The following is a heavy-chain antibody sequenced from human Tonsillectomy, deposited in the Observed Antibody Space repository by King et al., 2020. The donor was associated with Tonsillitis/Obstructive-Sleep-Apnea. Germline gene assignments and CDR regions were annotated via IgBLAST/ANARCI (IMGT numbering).Heavy chain of an antibody. CDR1: GYTFTSNG. J-gene: IGHJ4*02. Sequence: QLVQSGAEVKKPGAAVKVSCKASGYTFTSNGISWVRQAPGQGLEWMGGISTYKGNTNYAQKFQGRVTMTTDTSTSTAYMELRSLRSDDTAVYYCARDFRSGGTTFDCWCQGTLVTVSS. CDR2: ISTYKGNT. D-gene: IGHD2-15*01. V-gene: IGHV1-18*01. CDR3: ARDFRSGGTTFDC.